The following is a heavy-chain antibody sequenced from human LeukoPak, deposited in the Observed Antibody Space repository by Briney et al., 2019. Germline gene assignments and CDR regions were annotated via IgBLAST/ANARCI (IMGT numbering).Heavy chain of an antibody. V-gene: IGHV4-31*03. CDR2: IYYSGST. CDR1: GGSISSGGYY. J-gene: IGHJ5*02. Sequence: SQTLSLTCTVSGGSISSGGYYWSWIRQHLGKGLEWIGYIYYSGSTYYNPSLKSRVTISVDTSKNQFSLKLSSVTAADTAVYYCAREPYRYCSGGSCYPYNWFDPWGQGTLVTVSS. D-gene: IGHD2-15*01. CDR3: AREPYRYCSGGSCYPYNWFDP.